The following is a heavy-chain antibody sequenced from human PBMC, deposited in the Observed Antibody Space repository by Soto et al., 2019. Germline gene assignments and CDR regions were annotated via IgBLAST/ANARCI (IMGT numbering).Heavy chain of an antibody. J-gene: IGHJ6*02. D-gene: IGHD3-10*01. CDR2: IIPILGIP. CDR1: GGTLSSYT. CDR3: ARFRGSYGMDV. Sequence: QVQLVQSGAEVKKPGSSVKVSCKASGGTLSSYTISWVRQAPGQGLEWMGRIIPILGIPNYAQKFQGRVTITADKSTSTAYMELSSPRSEYTAVYYCARFRGSYGMDVWGQGTTVTVSS. V-gene: IGHV1-69*02.